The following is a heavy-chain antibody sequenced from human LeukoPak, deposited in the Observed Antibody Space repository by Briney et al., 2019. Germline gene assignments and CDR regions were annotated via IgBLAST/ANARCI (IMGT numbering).Heavy chain of an antibody. CDR2: ISGSGDNT. V-gene: IGHV3-23*01. Sequence: PGGSLRLSCAASGFSFSTHAMGWVRQAPGKGLEWVSVISGSGDNTYQADSVKGRFIISRDNSNNTLSVQMNSLRAEDTAVYYCVKGAKYSGSSVDYFMDVWAKGTTVTVSS. J-gene: IGHJ6*04. D-gene: IGHD1-26*01. CDR1: GFSFSTHA. CDR3: VKGAKYSGSSVDYFMDV.